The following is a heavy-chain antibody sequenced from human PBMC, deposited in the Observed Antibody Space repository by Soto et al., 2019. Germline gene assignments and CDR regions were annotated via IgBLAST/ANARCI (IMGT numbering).Heavy chain of an antibody. J-gene: IGHJ4*02. CDR2: IWFDGSNK. V-gene: IGHV3-33*01. Sequence: PGGSLRLSCAASGFTFSSYGVHWVRQAPGKGLEWVAVIWFDGSNKYYADSVKGRFTISRDNSKNTLYLQMNSLRAEDTAVYYCARDNHSGHSYGIYDYWGQGTLVTVSS. CDR3: ARDNHSGHSYGIYDY. CDR1: GFTFSSYG. D-gene: IGHD5-18*01.